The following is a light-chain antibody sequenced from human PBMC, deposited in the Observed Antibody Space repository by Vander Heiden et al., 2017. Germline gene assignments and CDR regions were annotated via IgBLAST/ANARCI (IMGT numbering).Light chain of an antibody. CDR2: CAS. Sequence: EIVLTQSPGTLSLSPGERATLSCRASQSVSSSYLAWYQQKPGQAPRLLIYCASSRATGIPDRFSCSGSGTDFTLTLSRLEPEDSAVYYCQQYGSSPWTFGQGTKVEIK. J-gene: IGKJ1*01. CDR1: QSVSSSY. V-gene: IGKV3-20*01. CDR3: QQYGSSPWT.